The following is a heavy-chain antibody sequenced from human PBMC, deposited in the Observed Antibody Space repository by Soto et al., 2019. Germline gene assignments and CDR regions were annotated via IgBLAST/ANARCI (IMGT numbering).Heavy chain of an antibody. D-gene: IGHD1-1*01. CDR3: ARDGIGGTACRGFLDY. V-gene: IGHV3-33*01. CDR2: IRFDGTDE. J-gene: IGHJ4*02. Sequence: QVLLVESGGGVAQPGRSLRLSCAASKSIFTGYGMHWVRQTPGKGLEWVAVIRFDGTDEHYADSVKGRFTISRDNSKNMLYLQVNSLRVEDTALYYCARDGIGGTACRGFLDYWGQGTLVTVSS. CDR1: KSIFTGYG.